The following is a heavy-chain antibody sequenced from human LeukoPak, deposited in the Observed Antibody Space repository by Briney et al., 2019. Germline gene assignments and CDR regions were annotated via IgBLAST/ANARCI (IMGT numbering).Heavy chain of an antibody. D-gene: IGHD4-17*01. CDR3: ALEPNGDYVRWFDP. J-gene: IGHJ5*02. CDR2: MNPNSGNT. CDR1: GYTFTSYD. V-gene: IGHV1-8*01. Sequence: ASVKVSRKASGYTFTSYDINWVRQATGQGLEWMGWMNPNSGNTGYAQKFQGRVTMTRNTSISTAYMELSSLRSEDTAVYYCALEPNGDYVRWFDPWGQGTLVTVSS.